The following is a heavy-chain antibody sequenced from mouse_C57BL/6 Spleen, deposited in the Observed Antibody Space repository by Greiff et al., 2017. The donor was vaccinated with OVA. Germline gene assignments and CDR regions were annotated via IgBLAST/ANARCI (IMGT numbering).Heavy chain of an antibody. Sequence: VQRVESGAELARPGASVKLSCKASGYTFTSYGISWVKQRTGQGLEWIGEIYPRSGNTYYNEKFKGKATLTADKSSSTAYMELRSLTSEDSAVYFCARAGTDYFDYWGQGTTLTVSS. CDR1: GYTFTSYG. V-gene: IGHV1-81*01. CDR3: ARAGTDYFDY. D-gene: IGHD3-3*01. J-gene: IGHJ2*01. CDR2: IYPRSGNT.